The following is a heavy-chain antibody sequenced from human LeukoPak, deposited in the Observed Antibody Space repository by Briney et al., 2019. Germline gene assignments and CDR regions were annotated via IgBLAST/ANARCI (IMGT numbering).Heavy chain of an antibody. CDR3: ASLGYCSGGSCLDAFDI. CDR2: IKQDGSEK. Sequence: GGSLRLSCAASGFTFSSYWMSWVRQAPGKGLEWVANIKQDGSEKYYVDSVKGRFTISRDNAKNSLYLQMNSLRAEDTAVYYCASLGYCSGGSCLDAFDIWGQGTMVTVSS. J-gene: IGHJ3*02. D-gene: IGHD2-15*01. V-gene: IGHV3-7*01. CDR1: GFTFSSYW.